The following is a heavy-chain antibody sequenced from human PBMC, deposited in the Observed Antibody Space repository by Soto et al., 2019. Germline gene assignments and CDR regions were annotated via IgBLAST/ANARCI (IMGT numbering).Heavy chain of an antibody. Sequence: QVQLQESGPGLVKPSQTLSLTCTVSGGSISSGGYYWSWIRQHPGKGLEWIGYIYYSGSTYYNPSLKSRVTISVDTSKNQFSLKPSSVTAADTAVYYCAREAHDYGDSTGAFDIWGQGTMVTVSS. D-gene: IGHD4-17*01. V-gene: IGHV4-31*03. CDR1: GGSISSGGYY. CDR3: AREAHDYGDSTGAFDI. CDR2: IYYSGST. J-gene: IGHJ3*02.